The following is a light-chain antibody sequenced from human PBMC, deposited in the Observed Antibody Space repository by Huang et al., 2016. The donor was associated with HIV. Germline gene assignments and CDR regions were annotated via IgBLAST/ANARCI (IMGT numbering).Light chain of an antibody. Sequence: EIVLTQSPATLSLSPGERATLSCRASQSISRYLALYEQKPCQAPRLLIYDASNRVTGVPARFSGSGSGTDFTLTISSLEPEDFAVYYCQQRSNWPRTFGQGTKVEIK. CDR1: QSISRY. CDR2: DAS. V-gene: IGKV3-11*01. J-gene: IGKJ1*01. CDR3: QQRSNWPRT.